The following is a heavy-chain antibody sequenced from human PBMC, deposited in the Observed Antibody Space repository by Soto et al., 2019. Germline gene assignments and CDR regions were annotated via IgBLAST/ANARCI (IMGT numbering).Heavy chain of an antibody. CDR2: IYYSGNT. CDR3: ARRYGSFFDI. J-gene: IGHJ3*02. V-gene: IGHV4-39*07. D-gene: IGHD3-10*01. CDR1: GGSVYSDGCY. Sequence: SETLSLTWTVAGGSVYSDGCYWGWLHQSPGKGLEWIGNIYYSGNTYYNPSLKSRVTISIDTSKNQFSLKLSSVTAADTAVYYCARRYGSFFDIWGQGTMVTVSS.